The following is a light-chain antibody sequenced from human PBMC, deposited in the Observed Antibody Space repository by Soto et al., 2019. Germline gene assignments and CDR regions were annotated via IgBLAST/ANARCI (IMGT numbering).Light chain of an antibody. CDR2: EAS. J-gene: IGKJ1*01. CDR1: QTIDSW. V-gene: IGKV1-5*03. CDR3: QQYKSHPWT. Sequence: DIQMTQSPSTLSASVGDRVTITCRASQTIDSWLAWYQQKPGKAPNLLISEASTLESGVPSRFSGSESGTELILSVSSLQPDDFASYYCQQYKSHPWTFGQGTKVEIK.